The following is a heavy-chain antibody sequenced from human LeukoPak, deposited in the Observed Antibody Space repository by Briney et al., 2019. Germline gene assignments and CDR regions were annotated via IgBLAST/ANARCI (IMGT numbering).Heavy chain of an antibody. D-gene: IGHD6-19*01. CDR1: GYTFTSYG. CDR2: MNPNSGNT. J-gene: IGHJ5*02. CDR3: ARGSLAVGGGIDP. V-gene: IGHV1-8*03. Sequence: ASVKVSCKASGYTFTSYGISWVRQAPGQGLEWMGWMNPNSGNTGYAQKFQGRVTITRNTSISTAYMELSSLRSEDTAVYYCARGSLAVGGGIDPWGQGTLVTVSS.